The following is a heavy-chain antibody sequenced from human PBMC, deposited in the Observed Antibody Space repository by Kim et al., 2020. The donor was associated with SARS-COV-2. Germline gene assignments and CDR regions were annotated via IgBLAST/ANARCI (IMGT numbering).Heavy chain of an antibody. CDR2: IYYSGST. Sequence: SETLSLTCTVSGGSISSNNYFWGWIRQAPGKGLECIGTIYYSGSTYYNPSLKSRVTLSVDTSKNQFSLRLTSVTAADTAVYYCASGGSTELMINFFDYWGQGTLVTVSS. CDR1: GGSISSNNYF. D-gene: IGHD3-16*01. J-gene: IGHJ4*02. CDR3: ASGGSTELMINFFDY. V-gene: IGHV4-39*01.